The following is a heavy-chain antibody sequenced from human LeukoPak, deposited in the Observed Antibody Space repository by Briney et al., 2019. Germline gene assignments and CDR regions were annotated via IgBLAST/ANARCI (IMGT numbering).Heavy chain of an antibody. V-gene: IGHV3-9*01. CDR3: AKCYYDFWSGPFDY. D-gene: IGHD3-3*01. J-gene: IGHJ4*02. Sequence: GGSLRLSCAASGFTFDAYAMHWVRQAPGKGLEWVSGISWNGGGMGYAVSVKGRFTISRDNAKNSLYLQMNSLRAEDTAVYYCAKCYYDFWSGPFDYWGQGTLVTVSS. CDR2: ISWNGGGM. CDR1: GFTFDAYA.